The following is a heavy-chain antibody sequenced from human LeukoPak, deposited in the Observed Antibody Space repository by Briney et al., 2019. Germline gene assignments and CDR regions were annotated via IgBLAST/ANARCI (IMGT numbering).Heavy chain of an antibody. CDR1: GFTFSSYA. CDR2: ISHDGNNG. J-gene: IGHJ6*02. D-gene: IGHD1-26*01. Sequence: GGSLRLSCAGSGFTFSSYAMHWVRQAPGRGLEWVAAISHDGNNGYYADSVKGRLTISRATSRNTLYLQMNSLRTEDTAVYHCASGPQRIVGPSLYMDVWGQGTTVTASS. V-gene: IGHV3-30*04. CDR3: ASGPQRIVGPSLYMDV.